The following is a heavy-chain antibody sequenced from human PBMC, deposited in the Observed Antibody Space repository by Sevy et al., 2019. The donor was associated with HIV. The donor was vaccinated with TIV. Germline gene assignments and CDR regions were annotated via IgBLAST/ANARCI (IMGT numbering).Heavy chain of an antibody. CDR2: ISGSGGSGDKT. Sequence: GGSLRLSCAASGFTFSNYAMNWVRQAPGKGLEWVSGISGSGGSGDKTNYADSVKGRFTISRDNAKNSLYLQVNSLRDEDTAVYYCARRGGFDSSSWPGWFDPWGQGTLVTVSS. CDR1: GFTFSNYA. V-gene: IGHV3-23*01. D-gene: IGHD6-13*01. J-gene: IGHJ5*02. CDR3: ARRGGFDSSSWPGWFDP.